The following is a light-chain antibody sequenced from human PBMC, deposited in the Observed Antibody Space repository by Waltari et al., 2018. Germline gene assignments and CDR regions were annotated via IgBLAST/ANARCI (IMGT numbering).Light chain of an antibody. J-gene: IGLJ1*01. Sequence: QSVLTQPHSASGTPGQRVTISCSGIRSNIGDTVCTCYQHLQGTAPKLLMSDNNQRPSGVPDRFSGSKSGTSASLAISGLQSEDEADYYCASWDDSLNDFVFGTGTKVTVL. V-gene: IGLV1-44*01. CDR3: ASWDDSLNDFV. CDR2: DNN. CDR1: RSNIGDTV.